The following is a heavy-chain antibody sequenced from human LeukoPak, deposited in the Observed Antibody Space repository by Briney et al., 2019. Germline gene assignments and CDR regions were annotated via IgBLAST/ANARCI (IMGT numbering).Heavy chain of an antibody. J-gene: IGHJ4*02. V-gene: IGHV3-23*01. CDR2: ISGSGGST. CDR1: GFTFSSYA. Sequence: PGGSLRLSCAASGFTFSSYAMSWVRQAPGKGLEWVSAISGSGGSTYYADSVKGRFTISRDSSKNTLFLQMNSLRAEDTAVYYCTRERRQLLQDYWGQGTLVTVSS. CDR3: TRERRQLLQDY. D-gene: IGHD2-2*01.